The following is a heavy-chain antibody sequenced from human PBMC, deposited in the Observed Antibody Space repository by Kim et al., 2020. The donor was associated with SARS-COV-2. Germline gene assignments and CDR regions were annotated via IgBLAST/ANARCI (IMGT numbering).Heavy chain of an antibody. V-gene: IGHV1-18*04. D-gene: IGHD3-10*01. CDR2: ISAYNGNT. CDR3: ARVNYYGSGSYSPYYYYGMDV. Sequence: ASVKVSCKASGYTFTSYGISWVRQAPGQGLEWMGWISAYNGNTNYAQKLQGRVTMTTDTSTSTAYMELRSLRSDDTAVYYCARVNYYGSGSYSPYYYYGMDVWGQGTTVTVSS. J-gene: IGHJ6*02. CDR1: GYTFTSYG.